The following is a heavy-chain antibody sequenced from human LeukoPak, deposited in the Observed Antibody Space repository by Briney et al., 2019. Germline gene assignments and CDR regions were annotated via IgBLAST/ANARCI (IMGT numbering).Heavy chain of an antibody. V-gene: IGHV3-30*18. CDR3: AKDVHSGYDFDYYYGMDV. D-gene: IGHD5-12*01. Sequence: QPGRSLRLSCAASGFTFSSYGMHWVRQAPGKGLEWVAVISYDGSNKYYADSVKGRFTISRDNSKNTLYLQMNSLRAEDTAVYYCAKDVHSGYDFDYYYGMDVWGKGTTVTVSS. CDR2: ISYDGSNK. J-gene: IGHJ6*04. CDR1: GFTFSSYG.